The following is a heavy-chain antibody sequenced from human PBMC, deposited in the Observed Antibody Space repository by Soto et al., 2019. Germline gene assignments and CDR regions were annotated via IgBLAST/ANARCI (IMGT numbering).Heavy chain of an antibody. D-gene: IGHD3-10*01. V-gene: IGHV4-31*03. Sequence: QVQLQESGPGLVKPSQTLSLTCTVSGGSISSGGYYWSWIRQHPGKGLEWIGYIYYSGSTYYNPSLKSRLTISVDTSKNRFSLRLGSVPAADTAVYYCAGTYYYGSGSYDWGQGTLVTVSS. J-gene: IGHJ4*02. CDR2: IYYSGST. CDR1: GGSISSGGYY. CDR3: AGTYYYGSGSYD.